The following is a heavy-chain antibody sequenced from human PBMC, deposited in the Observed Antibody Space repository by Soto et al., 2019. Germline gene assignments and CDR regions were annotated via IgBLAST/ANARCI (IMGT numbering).Heavy chain of an antibody. D-gene: IGHD2-15*01. CDR3: VRGYCTTSPCSGDFQF. V-gene: IGHV1-46*01. CDR2: SHPSGDT. CDR1: GYKCTTYF. J-gene: IGHJ1*01. Sequence: QVQLVQSGAELKKPGASVKVACKASGYKCTTYFIHWVRQAPGQGLEWMGMSHPSGDTGYAQKFRGRVTMTIDTSTTTAYMELRNLTSEDTAVYFSVRGYCTTSPCSGDFQFWGQGTLVTVSS.